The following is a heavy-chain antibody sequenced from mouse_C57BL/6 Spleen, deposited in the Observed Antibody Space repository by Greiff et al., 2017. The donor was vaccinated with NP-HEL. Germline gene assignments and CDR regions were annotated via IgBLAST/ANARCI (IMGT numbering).Heavy chain of an antibody. CDR3: ARGGGSTQAWFAY. CDR2: IDPSDSYT. V-gene: IGHV1-69*01. Sequence: QVQLQQPGAELVMPGASVKLSCKASGYTFTSYWMHWVKQRPGQGLEWIGEIDPSDSYTNYNQKFKGKSTLTVDKSSSTAYMQLSSLTSEDSAVYYCARGGGSTQAWFAYWGQGTLVTVSA. CDR1: GYTFTSYW. D-gene: IGHD1-1*01. J-gene: IGHJ3*01.